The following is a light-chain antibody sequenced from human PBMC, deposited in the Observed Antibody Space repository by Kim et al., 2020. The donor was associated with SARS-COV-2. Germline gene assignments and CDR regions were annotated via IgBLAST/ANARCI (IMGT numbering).Light chain of an antibody. CDR3: QVWDSSSDHVV. CDR2: YDS. CDR1: NIGTKN. V-gene: IGLV3-21*04. Sequence: SYELTQPLSVSVALGQTARITCGGNNIGTKNVHWYQQKPGQAPVLVIYYDSDRPSGIPERFSGSNSGNTATLTISRVEAGDEADYYCQVWDSSSDHVVFGGGTQLTVL. J-gene: IGLJ2*01.